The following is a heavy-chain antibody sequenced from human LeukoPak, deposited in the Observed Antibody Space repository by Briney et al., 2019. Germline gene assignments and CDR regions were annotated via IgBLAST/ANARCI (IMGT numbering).Heavy chain of an antibody. Sequence: ASVKVSCKASGYTFTSYDINWVRQATGQGLEWMGWMNPNSGNTGYAQKFQGRVTMTRNTSISTAYMELSSLRSEDTAVYYCARGTYYDSSGYYYGEGDYWGQGTLVTVSS. V-gene: IGHV1-8*01. D-gene: IGHD3-22*01. J-gene: IGHJ4*02. CDR1: GYTFTSYD. CDR2: MNPNSGNT. CDR3: ARGTYYDSSGYYYGEGDY.